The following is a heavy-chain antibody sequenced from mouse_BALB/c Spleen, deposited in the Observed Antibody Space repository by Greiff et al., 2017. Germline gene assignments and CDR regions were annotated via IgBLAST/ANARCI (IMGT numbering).Heavy chain of an antibody. CDR1: GFTFSSYA. D-gene: IGHD2-10*02. V-gene: IGHV5-9-3*01. Sequence: EVKLVESGGGLVKPGGSLKLSCAASGFTFSSYAMSWVRQTPEKRLEWVATISSGGSYTYYPDSVKGRFTISRDNAKNTLYLQMSSLRSEDTAMYYCARHEYGNQGYAMDYWGQGTSVTVSS. CDR2: ISSGGSYT. J-gene: IGHJ4*01. CDR3: ARHEYGNQGYAMDY.